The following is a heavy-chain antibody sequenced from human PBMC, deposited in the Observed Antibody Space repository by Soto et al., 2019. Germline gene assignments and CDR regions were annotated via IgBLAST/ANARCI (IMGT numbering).Heavy chain of an antibody. D-gene: IGHD1-7*01. CDR3: ARSLGTTGPLNWFDP. CDR1: GGSVSSGSYY. Sequence: NPSETLSLTCTVSGGSVSSGSYYWSWIRQPPGKGLEWIGYIYYSGSTNYNPSLKSRVTISVDTSKNQFSLKLSSVTAADTAVYYCARSLGTTGPLNWFDPWGQGTLVTVSS. J-gene: IGHJ5*02. CDR2: IYYSGST. V-gene: IGHV4-61*01.